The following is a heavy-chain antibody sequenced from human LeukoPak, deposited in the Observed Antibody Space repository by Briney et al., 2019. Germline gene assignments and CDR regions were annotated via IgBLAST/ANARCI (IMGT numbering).Heavy chain of an antibody. CDR3: ARATYYYDSSGYPLDY. V-gene: IGHV1-2*02. Sequence: ASVKVSCKASGYTFTGYYMHWVRQAPGQGLEWMGWINPNSGGTNYAQKFQGRVTMTRDTSISTAYMELSRLRSDDTAVYYCARATYYYDSSGYPLDYWGQGTLVTVSS. CDR1: GYTFTGYY. D-gene: IGHD3-22*01. J-gene: IGHJ4*02. CDR2: INPNSGGT.